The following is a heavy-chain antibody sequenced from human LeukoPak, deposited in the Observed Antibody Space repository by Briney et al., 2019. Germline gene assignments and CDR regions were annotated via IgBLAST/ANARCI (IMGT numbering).Heavy chain of an antibody. V-gene: IGHV3-7*03. Sequence: QPGRSLRLSCAASGFTFSSYGMHWVRQAPGKGLEWVANIKTDGSEKYYVDSVKGRFTISRDNAKNSLYLQMNSLRAEDTAVYYCARDYTGYFPWGQGTLVIVSS. CDR3: ARDYTGYFP. J-gene: IGHJ5*02. CDR1: GFTFSSYG. CDR2: IKTDGSEK. D-gene: IGHD3-9*01.